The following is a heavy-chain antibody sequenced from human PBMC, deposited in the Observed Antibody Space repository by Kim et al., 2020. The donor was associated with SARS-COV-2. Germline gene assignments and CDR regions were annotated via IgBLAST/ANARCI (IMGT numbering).Heavy chain of an antibody. Sequence: SETLSLTCTVSGGSLSSFYWSWIRQTPENGLEWLGYIYYTGSTDYNPSLKSRLIISLGTSANQFSLTLTSVTAADTAVYYCAREGKGYLYGMDVWGQGTTVTVSS. V-gene: IGHV4-59*13. D-gene: IGHD5-12*01. CDR3: AREGKGYLYGMDV. CDR2: IYYTGST. CDR1: GGSLSSFY. J-gene: IGHJ6*02.